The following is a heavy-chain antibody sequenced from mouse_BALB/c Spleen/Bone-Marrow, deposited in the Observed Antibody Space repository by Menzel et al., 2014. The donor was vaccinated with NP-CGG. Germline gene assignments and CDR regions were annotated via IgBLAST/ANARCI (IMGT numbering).Heavy chain of an antibody. CDR1: GFSLTSYG. J-gene: IGHJ4*01. Sequence: QVQLKHSGPDLVAPSQSLSITCTVSGFSLTSYGVHWGRQPPGKGLEWLVVIWSDGSTTYNSALKSRLSISKDNAKSQVFLKMNSLQTDDTAMYYCARHGNYAMDYWGQGTSVTVSS. CDR3: ARHGNYAMDY. CDR2: IWSDGST. D-gene: IGHD1-1*02. V-gene: IGHV2-6-2*01.